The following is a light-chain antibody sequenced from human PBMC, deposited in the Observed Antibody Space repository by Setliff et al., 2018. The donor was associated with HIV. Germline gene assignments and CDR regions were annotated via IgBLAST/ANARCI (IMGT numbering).Light chain of an antibody. CDR1: KSDTGGYNY. CDR2: DFT. Sequence: QSALTQPASVSAAPGLSITISCTGTKSDTGGYNYVSWYVQEPGKAPKLIMYDFTSRPSGISNRFSGSKSGNTASLTISGLRAEDECDYYCTSYTSSDTYVFGTGTKVTVL. CDR3: TSYTSSDTYV. V-gene: IGLV2-14*03. J-gene: IGLJ1*01.